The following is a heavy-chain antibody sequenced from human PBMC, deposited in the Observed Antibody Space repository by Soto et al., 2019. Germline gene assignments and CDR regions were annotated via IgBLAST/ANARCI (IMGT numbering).Heavy chain of an antibody. V-gene: IGHV1-69*13. Sequence: SVKVSCKASGGTFSSYAISWVRQAPGQGLEWMGGIIPIFGTANYAQKFQGRVTITADESTSTAYMELSSLRSEDTAVYYCARDPSITMVRGVHFDIWGQGTMVTVSS. J-gene: IGHJ3*02. CDR2: IIPIFGTA. CDR1: GGTFSSYA. D-gene: IGHD3-10*01. CDR3: ARDPSITMVRGVHFDI.